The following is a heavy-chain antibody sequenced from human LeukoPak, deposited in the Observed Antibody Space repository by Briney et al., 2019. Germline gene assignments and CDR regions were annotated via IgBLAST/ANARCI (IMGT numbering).Heavy chain of an antibody. J-gene: IGHJ3*02. D-gene: IGHD3-16*01. Sequence: GGSLRLSCAASRFTFRNYAMRWVRQAPGRGLEWLCVISGTADSKYYADSVKGRFIISRDNPRRTLYLEMNILRAEDTAVYYCAKADATIGGAFDTWGQGTMVIVSS. V-gene: IGHV3-23*01. CDR2: ISGTADSK. CDR3: AKADATIGGAFDT. CDR1: RFTFRNYA.